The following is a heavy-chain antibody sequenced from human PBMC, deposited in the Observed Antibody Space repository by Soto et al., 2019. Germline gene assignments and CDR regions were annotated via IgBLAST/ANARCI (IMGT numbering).Heavy chain of an antibody. J-gene: IGHJ6*02. V-gene: IGHV3-21*01. CDR3: ASDCAPPFHTHAMSTPVDV. CDR2: ISSSSSYI. CDR1: GFTFSSYS. Sequence: PGGSLRLSCAASGFTFSSYSMNWVRQAPGKGLEWVSSISSSSSYIYYADSVKGRFTISRDNAKNSLYLKMNSLRAEDTAVYYCASDCAPPFHTHAMSTPVDVWPQGTTVTVSS. D-gene: IGHD2-2*01.